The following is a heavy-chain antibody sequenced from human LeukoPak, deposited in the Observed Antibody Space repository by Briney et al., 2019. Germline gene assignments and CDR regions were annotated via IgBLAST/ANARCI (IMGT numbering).Heavy chain of an antibody. J-gene: IGHJ4*02. V-gene: IGHV1-2*02. CDR3: ARANWKNGGFDY. Sequence: GASVKVSCKASGYIFTSYYLLWVRQAPGPGLEWMGWINPNSGGTTFAQKFQGRLTMTRDTSISTAYTELIRLRSDDTTTYYCARANWKNGGFDYWGQGTLVTVSS. CDR1: GYIFTSYY. D-gene: IGHD1/OR15-1a*01. CDR2: INPNSGGT.